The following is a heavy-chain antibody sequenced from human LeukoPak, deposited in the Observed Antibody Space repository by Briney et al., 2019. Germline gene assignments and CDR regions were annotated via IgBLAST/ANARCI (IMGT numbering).Heavy chain of an antibody. Sequence: ASVKVSCKTSGYSFTTYGISWVRQAPGQGLEWMGWISAYNGNTNYAQKLQGRVTMTTDTSTSTAYMELRSLRSDDTAVYYCARGSVSGWDLDYWGQGTLVTVSS. V-gene: IGHV1-18*01. D-gene: IGHD6-19*01. CDR3: ARGSVSGWDLDY. CDR1: GYSFTTYG. CDR2: ISAYNGNT. J-gene: IGHJ4*02.